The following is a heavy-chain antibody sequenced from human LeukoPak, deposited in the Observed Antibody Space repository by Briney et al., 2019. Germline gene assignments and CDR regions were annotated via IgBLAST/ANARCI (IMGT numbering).Heavy chain of an antibody. D-gene: IGHD3-9*01. CDR1: GDSISSYY. V-gene: IGHV4-4*07. CDR2: IYTSGST. Sequence: SETLSLTCTVSGDSISSYYWSRIRQPAGKGLEWIGRIYTSGSTNSNPSLKGRVTMSVDTSKNQFSLKLTSVTAADTAVYYCAKYGDILTGYPYYFDYWGQGTLVTVSS. J-gene: IGHJ4*02. CDR3: AKYGDILTGYPYYFDY.